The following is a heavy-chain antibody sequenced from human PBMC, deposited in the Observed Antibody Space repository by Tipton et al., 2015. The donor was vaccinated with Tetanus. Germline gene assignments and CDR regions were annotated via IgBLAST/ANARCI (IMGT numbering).Heavy chain of an antibody. V-gene: IGHV4-59*01. CDR3: ARANFGSSKKGPFDS. J-gene: IGHJ4*02. CDR2: VSSSGAS. D-gene: IGHD3-10*01. CDR1: GDSIRRSY. Sequence: LRLSCNVSGDSIRRSYWSWIRQPPGKGLEWLAYVSSSGASNSNYSLKSRITVSRDTSKKHFSLRPASVTAADTAVYFCARANFGSSKKGPFDSWGQGTLVIVSA.